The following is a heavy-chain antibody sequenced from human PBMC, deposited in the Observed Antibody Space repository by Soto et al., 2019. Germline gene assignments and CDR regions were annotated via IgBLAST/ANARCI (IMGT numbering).Heavy chain of an antibody. CDR3: ARDAYYDYIWGSYRSAFDI. Sequence: GASVKVSCKASGYTFASYDSKWVRQATGQGLEWMGWMNPNSSNTGYAQKFQGRVTMTRNTSISTAYMELSSLRSEDTAVYYCARDAYYDYIWGSYRSAFDIWGQGTMLTVSS. CDR1: GYTFASYD. CDR2: MNPNSSNT. J-gene: IGHJ3*02. V-gene: IGHV1-8*01. D-gene: IGHD3-16*02.